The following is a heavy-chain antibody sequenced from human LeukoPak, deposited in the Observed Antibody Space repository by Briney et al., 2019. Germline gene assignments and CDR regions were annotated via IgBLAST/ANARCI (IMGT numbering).Heavy chain of an antibody. D-gene: IGHD3-10*01. Sequence: GGSLRLSCAASGFTFSSYAMSWVRQAPGKGLEWVANIKQDGSEKDYVDSVKGRFTISRDNAKNSLYLQMNSLRAEDTAVYYCARVWGVDPYWGQGTLVTVSS. CDR2: IKQDGSEK. V-gene: IGHV3-7*03. CDR3: ARVWGVDPY. CDR1: GFTFSSYA. J-gene: IGHJ4*02.